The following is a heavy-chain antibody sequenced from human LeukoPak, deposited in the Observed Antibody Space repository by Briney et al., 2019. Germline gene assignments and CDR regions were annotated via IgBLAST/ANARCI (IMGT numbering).Heavy chain of an antibody. J-gene: IGHJ4*02. V-gene: IGHV3-7*03. D-gene: IGHD1-26*01. CDR1: GFTFSNYW. Sequence: GGSLRLSCAASGFTFSNYWMTWVRQVPGKGLEWVANIKQDGSEDYYLDSVKGRFTISRDNAKSSMWLQMNSLRDEDTAVYYCARPPYSGTYYFDYWGRGTLVTVSS. CDR3: ARPPYSGTYYFDY. CDR2: IKQDGSED.